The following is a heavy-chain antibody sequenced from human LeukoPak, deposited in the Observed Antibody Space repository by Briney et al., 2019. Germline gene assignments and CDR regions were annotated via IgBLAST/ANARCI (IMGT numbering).Heavy chain of an antibody. V-gene: IGHV3-15*01. CDR1: GFTFSNAW. CDR2: IKSKTDGGTT. Sequence: GWSLTLSCAASGFTFSNAWMSWVRQAPGKALEWAGRIKSKTDGGTTDYDAPVKGRFTNSRDDSKTTLYLQMNSLKTEDTAVYYCTVRSGFGINKNHFDYWGQGTLVTVSS. D-gene: IGHD3-10*01. CDR3: TVRSGFGINKNHFDY. J-gene: IGHJ4*02.